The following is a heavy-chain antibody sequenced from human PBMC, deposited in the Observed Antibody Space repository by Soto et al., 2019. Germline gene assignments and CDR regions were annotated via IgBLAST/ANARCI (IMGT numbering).Heavy chain of an antibody. CDR2: ISGSGGST. CDR3: AKNGGITMVRGVDYHYYFDY. D-gene: IGHD3-10*01. V-gene: IGHV3-23*01. Sequence: GGSLRLSCAASGFTFSSYAMSWVRQAPGKGLEWVSAISGSGGSTYYADSVKGRFTISRDNSKNTLYLQMNSLRAEDTAVYYCAKNGGITMVRGVDYHYYFDYWGQGTLVTVSS. CDR1: GFTFSSYA. J-gene: IGHJ4*02.